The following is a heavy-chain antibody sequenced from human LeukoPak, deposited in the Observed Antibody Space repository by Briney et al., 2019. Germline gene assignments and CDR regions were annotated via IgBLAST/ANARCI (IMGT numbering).Heavy chain of an antibody. CDR1: GYTFTSYG. V-gene: IGHV1-18*01. D-gene: IGHD2-2*01. J-gene: IGHJ6*02. CDR2: ICAYNGNT. Sequence: ASVKVSCKASGYTFTSYGISWVRQAPGQGLEWMGWICAYNGNTNYAQKLQGRVTMTTDTSTSTAYMELRSLRSDDTAVYYCARELGPSSNSLFYYYYGMDVWGQGTTVTVSS. CDR3: ARELGPSSNSLFYYYYGMDV.